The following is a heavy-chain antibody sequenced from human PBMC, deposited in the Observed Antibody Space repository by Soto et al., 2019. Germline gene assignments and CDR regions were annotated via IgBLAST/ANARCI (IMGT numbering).Heavy chain of an antibody. D-gene: IGHD3-16*01. V-gene: IGHV1-69*06. CDR1: GDIFNNNA. CDR2: IMLVFGTT. Sequence: QVRLVQSGPEVKKPGSSVKVSCKASGDIFNNNAISWVRQAPGQGLEWMGGIMLVFGTTYSVGKCRGRVTLHADKSTSTAYMDLTSLRSGDTAVYYCARDGGSVSGRWNDYWGQGTLVTVS. CDR3: ARDGGSVSGRWNDY. J-gene: IGHJ4*02.